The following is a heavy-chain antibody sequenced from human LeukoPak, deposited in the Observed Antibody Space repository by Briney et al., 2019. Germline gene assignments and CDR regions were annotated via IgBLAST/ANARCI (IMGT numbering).Heavy chain of an antibody. CDR2: ISYDGSDK. Sequence: SLRLSCAASGFTFSNYAVHWVRQAPGKGLEWVAIISYDGSDKYYADSVEGRFTISRDNSKNTLYLQMNSLRAGDTAVYYCARDKMEWLLPKYYFDYWGQGTLVTVSS. V-gene: IGHV3-30*04. CDR3: ARDKMEWLLPKYYFDY. J-gene: IGHJ4*02. CDR1: GFTFSNYA. D-gene: IGHD3-3*01.